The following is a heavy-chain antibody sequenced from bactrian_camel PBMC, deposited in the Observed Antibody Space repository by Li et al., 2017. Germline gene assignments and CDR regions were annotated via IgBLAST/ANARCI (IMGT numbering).Heavy chain of an antibody. CDR3: VTALVSGPGRCPLLRVSYAG. J-gene: IGHJ4*01. CDR2: IDSRGTT. V-gene: IGHV3S53*01. CDR1: KTTYGDNC. D-gene: IGHD5*01. Sequence: QVQLVESGGGSVQAGGSLRLSCIISKTTYGDNCVAWFRQFAGKEREGVARIDSRGTTEYVDSVKGRFTVFKGNAGKTLYLQLDSLKPEDTATYYCVTALVSGPGRCPLLRVSYAGWGQGTQVTVS.